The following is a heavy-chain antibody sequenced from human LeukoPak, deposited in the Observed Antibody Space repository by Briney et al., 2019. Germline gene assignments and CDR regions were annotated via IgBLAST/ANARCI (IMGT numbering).Heavy chain of an antibody. D-gene: IGHD3-3*01. V-gene: IGHV3-48*04. Sequence: PGGSLRLSCAASGFTFSSYGMSWVRQAPGKGLEWVSYISSSGSTIYYADSVKGRFTISRDNAKNSLYLQMNSLRAEDTAVYYCARGGMGYYDFWSGYPFGYYYYMDVWGKGTTVTVSS. CDR1: GFTFSSYG. CDR2: ISSSGSTI. CDR3: ARGGMGYYDFWSGYPFGYYYYMDV. J-gene: IGHJ6*03.